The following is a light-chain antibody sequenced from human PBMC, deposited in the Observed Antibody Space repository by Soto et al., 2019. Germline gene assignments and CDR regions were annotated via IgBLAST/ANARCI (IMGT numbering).Light chain of an antibody. Sequence: EIAMTQSPATLSVSPGEGATLSCRASQSVGSRVAWYQQKPGQPPRLLIHDASTRATGVPARFSGSGSGTHFTLTITSLQSEDFAVYYCQQYLDRRTFGQGTKLEIK. CDR2: DAS. CDR1: QSVGSR. J-gene: IGKJ2*02. V-gene: IGKV3-15*01. CDR3: QQYLDRRT.